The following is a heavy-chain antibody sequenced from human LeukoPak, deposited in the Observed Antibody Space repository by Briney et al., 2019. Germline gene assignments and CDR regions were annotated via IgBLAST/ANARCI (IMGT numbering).Heavy chain of an antibody. V-gene: IGHV1-2*02. Sequence: ALVKVSCKPSGYTFTDYHIYWVRQAPGQGLEFMGWINPKSGGTNYVQKFDGRVTMTRDTSISTVYMDLSGLRSDDTAMYYCARGVGIQALDIWGQGTMVTVSS. CDR2: INPKSGGT. CDR1: GYTFTDYH. D-gene: IGHD1-26*01. CDR3: ARGVGIQALDI. J-gene: IGHJ3*02.